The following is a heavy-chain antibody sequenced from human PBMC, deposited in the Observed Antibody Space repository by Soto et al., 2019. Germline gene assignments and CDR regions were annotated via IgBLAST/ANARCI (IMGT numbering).Heavy chain of an antibody. CDR3: ARLTSYQRDWEGYYYYDMDV. J-gene: IGHJ6*02. Sequence: QLQLQESGPGLVRPSETLSLTCTVSGDSLRGSDYFWGWIRQPPGYGLDWIGDIFSGGTTYYNPSLKSRVTIFIDTSTNQFSLKLTSVTAADTAVYYCARLTSYQRDWEGYYYYDMDVWGQGTTVTVSS. V-gene: IGHV4-39*01. CDR1: GDSLRGSDYF. D-gene: IGHD3-16*02. CDR2: IFSGGTT.